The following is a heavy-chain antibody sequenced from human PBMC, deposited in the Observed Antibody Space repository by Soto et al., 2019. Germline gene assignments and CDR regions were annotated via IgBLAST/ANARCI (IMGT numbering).Heavy chain of an antibody. V-gene: IGHV3-21*01. D-gene: IGHD3-22*01. Sequence: PGGSLRLSCAASGFTFSSYSMNWVRQAPGKGLEWVSSISSSSSYIYYADSVKGRFTISRDNAKNSLYLQMNSLRAEDTAVYYCARDSGYYTLSPDYWGQGTMLTVSS. CDR1: GFTFSSYS. CDR3: ARDSGYYTLSPDY. J-gene: IGHJ4*02. CDR2: ISSSSSYI.